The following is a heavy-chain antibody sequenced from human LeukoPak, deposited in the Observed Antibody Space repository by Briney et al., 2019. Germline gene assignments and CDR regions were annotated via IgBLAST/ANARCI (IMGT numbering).Heavy chain of an antibody. CDR2: IKPDGSQK. V-gene: IGHV3-7*01. Sequence: PGCALRLPCPPSGFSFSGTWMTWVRQAPGKGMECMANIKPDGSQKYYIDSVKDRFTVSRDNAKNSLYLQMNSLRVEDAAIYYCTSYLNHYSGGWGQGTLVTVSS. D-gene: IGHD2-15*01. J-gene: IGHJ4*02. CDR3: TSYLNHYSGG. CDR1: GFSFSGTW.